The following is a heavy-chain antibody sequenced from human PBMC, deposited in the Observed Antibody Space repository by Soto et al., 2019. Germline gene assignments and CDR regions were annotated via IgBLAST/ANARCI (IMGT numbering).Heavy chain of an antibody. D-gene: IGHD2-15*01. J-gene: IGHJ4*02. CDR1: GFTFSNYW. CDR3: KRGVVFDY. Sequence: EVQLVESGGGLVQPGGSLRLSCAASGFTFSNYWMHWVRQAPGKGLVWVSRIDRDGSSTNYADSVKARFTISRDNAKNTLSLHMTILRPEDTAVYYCKRGVVFDYWSQGTLVTVSS. CDR2: IDRDGSST. V-gene: IGHV3-74*01.